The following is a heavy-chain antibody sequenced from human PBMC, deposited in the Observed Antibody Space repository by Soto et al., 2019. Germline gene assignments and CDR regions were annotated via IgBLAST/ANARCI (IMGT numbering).Heavy chain of an antibody. CDR1: GFAFSNSW. V-gene: IGHV3-7*01. CDR3: ALDYGD. J-gene: IGHJ4*02. CDR2: INQDGTVK. Sequence: EVQLVESGGGLVQAGGSPRLSCAASGFAFSNSWMSWVRQSPARGLEWVANINQDGTVKDYLDSVKGRFTVSRDNAKNSLYLQMNSLRAEDTALYYCALDYGDWGRGTLVTVSS. D-gene: IGHD3-16*01.